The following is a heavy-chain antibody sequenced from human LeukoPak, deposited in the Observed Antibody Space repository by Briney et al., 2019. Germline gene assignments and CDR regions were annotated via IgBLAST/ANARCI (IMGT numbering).Heavy chain of an antibody. CDR2: ISSSSSYI. V-gene: IGHV3-21*01. J-gene: IGHJ4*02. CDR3: AREESGYYYNPFDY. Sequence: PGGSLRLSCAASGFTFSSYSMNWVRQAAGKGLEWVSSISSSSSYIYYADSVKGRFTISRDNAKNSLYLQMNSLRAEDTAVYYCAREESGYYYNPFDYWGQGTLVTVSS. D-gene: IGHD3-22*01. CDR1: GFTFSSYS.